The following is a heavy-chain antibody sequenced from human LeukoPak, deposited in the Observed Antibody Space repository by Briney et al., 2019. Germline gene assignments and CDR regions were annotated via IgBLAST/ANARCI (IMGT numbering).Heavy chain of an antibody. J-gene: IGHJ3*02. CDR2: IKQDGSEK. CDR3: AKDLYYYDSSGSPDI. V-gene: IGHV3-7*01. Sequence: GGSLRLSCAASGFTFSSYWMSWVRQAPGKGLEWVANIKQDGSEKYYVDSVKGRFTISRDNSKNTLYLQMNSLRAEDTAVYYCAKDLYYYDSSGSPDIWGQGTMVTVSS. D-gene: IGHD3-22*01. CDR1: GFTFSSYW.